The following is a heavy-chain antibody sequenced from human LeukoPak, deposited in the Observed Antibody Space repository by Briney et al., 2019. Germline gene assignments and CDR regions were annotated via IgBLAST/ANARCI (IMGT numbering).Heavy chain of an antibody. CDR2: IGYDGSKK. V-gene: IGHV3-30*02. J-gene: IGHJ5*02. CDR1: GYIFSCCG. CDR3: GRTNSYDYVDP. Sequence: GGSLRLSCVASGYIFSCCGVHWVRQAPGKGLEWVAFIGYDGSKKYYRDSVKGRFTISRDNSRNTLYLQMNSLRTEDTAAYYCGRTNSYDYVDPWGQGTLVTVSS. D-gene: IGHD3-16*01.